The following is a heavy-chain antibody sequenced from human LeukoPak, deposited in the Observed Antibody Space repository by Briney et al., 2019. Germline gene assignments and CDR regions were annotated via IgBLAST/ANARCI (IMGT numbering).Heavy chain of an antibody. J-gene: IGHJ5*02. CDR1: GFTFSSYS. CDR3: ATSSNAPGNH. CDR2: ISSSSSTI. V-gene: IGHV3-48*04. D-gene: IGHD2-2*01. Sequence: GGSLRLSCAASGFTFSSYSMNWVRQAPGKGLEWVSYISSSSSTICYADSVKGRFTISRDNAKNSLNLQMNSLRAEDTAVYYCATSSNAPGNHWGQGTLVTVSS.